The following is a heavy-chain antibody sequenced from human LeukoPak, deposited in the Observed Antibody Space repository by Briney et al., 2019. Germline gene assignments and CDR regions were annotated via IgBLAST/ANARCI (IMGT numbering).Heavy chain of an antibody. CDR3: ARALQHYYYGMDV. D-gene: IGHD1-1*01. V-gene: IGHV4-4*07. CDR1: GGSISSYY. CDR2: IYTSGST. J-gene: IGHJ6*02. Sequence: SETLSLTCTVSGGSISSYYWSWIRQPAGKGLEWIGRIYTSGSTNYNPSLGSRLTMSVDTSKNHFSLRLRSVTAADTAVYYCARALQHYYYGMDVWGEGTTVSVS.